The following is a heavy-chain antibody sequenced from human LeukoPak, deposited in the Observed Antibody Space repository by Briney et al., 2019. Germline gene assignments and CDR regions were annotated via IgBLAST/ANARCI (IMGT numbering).Heavy chain of an antibody. CDR2: ISVYNVNT. CDR1: GYTFTSYG. D-gene: IGHD5-12*01. Sequence: ASVKVSCKASGYTFTSYGISWVRQAPGQGLEWLGWISVYNVNTNYARKLQGRVTMTTDTSTSTVYMELRSLRSDDTAVYYCARDYSGYDGFDYWGQGTLVTVSS. J-gene: IGHJ4*02. CDR3: ARDYSGYDGFDY. V-gene: IGHV1-18*01.